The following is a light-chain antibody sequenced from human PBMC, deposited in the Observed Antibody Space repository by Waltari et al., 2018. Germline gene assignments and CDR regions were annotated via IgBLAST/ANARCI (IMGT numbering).Light chain of an antibody. CDR1: QSISSNF. J-gene: IGKJ1*01. V-gene: IGKV3-20*01. Sequence: EIVLTQSPGTLSLSPGERATLSCRASQSISSNFLAWYQQKPGQAPRRLIYDASSRGTGIPDRFSGSGSGTDCTLTISRLDPEDCAVYYCQQYGSPPRTFGQGTKVEIK. CDR2: DAS. CDR3: QQYGSPPRT.